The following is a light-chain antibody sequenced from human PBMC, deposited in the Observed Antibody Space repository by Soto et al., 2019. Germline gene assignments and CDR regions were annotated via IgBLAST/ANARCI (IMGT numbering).Light chain of an antibody. CDR3: QQYNKWPLT. CDR1: QSVSSK. J-gene: IGKJ3*01. V-gene: IGKV3-15*01. Sequence: EIVMTQPPATLSVSPGEGATLSCRASQSVSSKLAWYQQKPGQAPRLLIYGASTRATGIPARFSGSGSGTEFTLIISSLQSEDSAVYYCQQYNKWPLTFGPGTKVDI. CDR2: GAS.